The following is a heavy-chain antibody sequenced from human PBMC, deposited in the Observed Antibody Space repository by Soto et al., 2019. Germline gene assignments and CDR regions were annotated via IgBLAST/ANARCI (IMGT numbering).Heavy chain of an antibody. CDR2: ISAYNGNT. Sequence: ASVKVSCKASGYTFTSYGISWVRQAPGQGLEWMGWISAYNGNTNFAQKFQGRVTLTADESTTTAYMELSNLRSDDTAVYYCAKDGGKDGYFGNWFDPWGQGTLVTVSS. CDR1: GYTFTSYG. V-gene: IGHV1-18*01. J-gene: IGHJ5*02. D-gene: IGHD5-12*01. CDR3: AKDGGKDGYFGNWFDP.